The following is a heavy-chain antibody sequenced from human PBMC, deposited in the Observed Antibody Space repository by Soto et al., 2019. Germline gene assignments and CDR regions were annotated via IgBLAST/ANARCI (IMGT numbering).Heavy chain of an antibody. Sequence: PSETLSLTCTVSGGSISSYYWSWIRQPPGKGLEWIGYIYYSGSTNYNPSLKSRVIISVDTSKNQFSLKLSSVTAADTAVYYCASTSGYYPAWFDPWGQGTLVTAPQ. CDR3: ASTSGYYPAWFDP. D-gene: IGHD3-22*01. CDR2: IYYSGST. CDR1: GGSISSYY. J-gene: IGHJ5*02. V-gene: IGHV4-59*01.